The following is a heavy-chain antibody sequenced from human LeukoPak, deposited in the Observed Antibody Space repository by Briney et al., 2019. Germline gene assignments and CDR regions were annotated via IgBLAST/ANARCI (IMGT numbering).Heavy chain of an antibody. D-gene: IGHD1-26*01. CDR1: GLTFSSYE. V-gene: IGHV3-48*03. Sequence: GGSLRLSCAASGLTFSSYEMNWVRQAPGKGLEWVSYISSSGSTIYYADSVKGRFTISRDNAKNSLYLQMNSLRAEDTAVYYCARDGPRIVGATSPFDYWGQGTLVTVSS. CDR2: ISSSGSTI. CDR3: ARDGPRIVGATSPFDY. J-gene: IGHJ4*02.